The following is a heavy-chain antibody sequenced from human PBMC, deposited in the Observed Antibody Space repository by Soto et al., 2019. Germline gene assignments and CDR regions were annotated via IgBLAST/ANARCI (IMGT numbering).Heavy chain of an antibody. CDR1: GGTFSSYA. V-gene: IGHV1-69*13. CDR2: IIPIFGTA. D-gene: IGHD3-22*01. J-gene: IGHJ5*02. Sequence: ASVKVSCKASGGTFSSYAISWVRQAPGQGLEWMGGIIPIFGTANYAQKFQGRVTITADESTSTAYMELSSLRSEDTAVYYCAITYYYDSSGYYLPNWFDPWGQGTLVTVSS. CDR3: AITYYYDSSGYYLPNWFDP.